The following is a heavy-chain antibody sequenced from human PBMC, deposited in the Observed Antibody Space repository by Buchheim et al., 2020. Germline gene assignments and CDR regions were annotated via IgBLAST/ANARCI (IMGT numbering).Heavy chain of an antibody. CDR3: ASSSSGVLTGLDY. V-gene: IGHV3-21*01. Sequence: EVQLVESGGGLVKPGGSLRLSCAASGFTFSSYSMNWVRQAPGKGLEWVSSISSSSSYIYYADSVKGRFTISRANAKNSLYLQMNSLRAEDTAVYYCASSSSGVLTGLDYWGQGTL. D-gene: IGHD3-9*01. CDR2: ISSSSSYI. CDR1: GFTFSSYS. J-gene: IGHJ4*02.